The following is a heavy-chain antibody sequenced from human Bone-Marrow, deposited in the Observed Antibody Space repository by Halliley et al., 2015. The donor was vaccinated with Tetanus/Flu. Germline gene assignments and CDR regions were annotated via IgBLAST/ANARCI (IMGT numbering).Heavy chain of an antibody. V-gene: IGHV3-23*01. CDR3: ARWAVAVAGTGANDAFDI. Sequence: SLRLSCAASGFQFSFYAMNWIRQAPGKGLQWVSGISGSGGTTYYADSVKGRFNITRDNSGNTVFLQMNSLRVEDTAVYYCARWAVAVAGTGANDAFDIWGQGTMVTVSS. J-gene: IGHJ3*02. CDR1: GFQFSFYA. CDR2: ISGSGGTT. D-gene: IGHD6-19*01.